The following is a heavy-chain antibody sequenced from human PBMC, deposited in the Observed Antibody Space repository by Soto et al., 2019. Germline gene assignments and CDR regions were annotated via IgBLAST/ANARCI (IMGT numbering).Heavy chain of an antibody. CDR3: ARDPLWFGEYSWFDP. Sequence: ASVKVSCKASGYTFTSYGISWVRQAPGQGLEWMGWISAYNGNTNYAQKLQGRVTMTTDTSTSTAYMELRSLRSDDTAVYYCARDPLWFGEYSWFDPWGQGTLVTVSS. J-gene: IGHJ5*02. CDR2: ISAYNGNT. V-gene: IGHV1-18*01. D-gene: IGHD3-10*01. CDR1: GYTFTSYG.